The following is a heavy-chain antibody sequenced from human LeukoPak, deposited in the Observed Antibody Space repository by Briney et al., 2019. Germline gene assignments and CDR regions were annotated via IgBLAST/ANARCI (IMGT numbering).Heavy chain of an antibody. CDR2: ISYTGSNK. Sequence: GGSLRLSCAASGFTFSSYGMHWVRQAPGKGLEWVAVISYTGSNKYYVDSVKGRFTTSRDNSKNTLYLQMNSLRAEDTAVYYCARDFKGAARPGKYYYYYYMDVWGKGTTVTVSS. CDR1: GFTFSSYG. V-gene: IGHV3-30*03. CDR3: ARDFKGAARPGKYYYYYYMDV. J-gene: IGHJ6*03. D-gene: IGHD6-6*01.